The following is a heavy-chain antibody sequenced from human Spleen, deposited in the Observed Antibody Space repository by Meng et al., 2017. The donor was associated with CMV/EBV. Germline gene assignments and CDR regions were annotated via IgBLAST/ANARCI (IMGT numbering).Heavy chain of an antibody. CDR3: TTLGKRD. J-gene: IGHJ4*02. CDR1: GFTFSSYW. D-gene: IGHD1-1*01. V-gene: IGHV3-74*01. Sequence: ETLSLTCAASGFTFSSYWMHWVRQAPGKGLVWVSRINSDGSGTNYADSVKGRFTISRDNAKNTLYLQMNSLRAEDTAVYYCTTLGKRDWGQGTLVTVSS. CDR2: INSDGSGT.